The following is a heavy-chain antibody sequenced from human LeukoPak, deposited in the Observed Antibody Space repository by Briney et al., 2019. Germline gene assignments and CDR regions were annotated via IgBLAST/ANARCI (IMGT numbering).Heavy chain of an antibody. V-gene: IGHV1-46*01. CDR2: INPSGGST. D-gene: IGHD4-23*01. Sequence: PVASVKVSCKASGYTFTRYYMHWVRQAPGQGLEWMGIINPSGGSTSYAQKFQGRVTMTRDMSTSTVYMELSSLRSEDTAVYYCARALDGGNSLDYWGQGTLVTVSS. CDR1: GYTFTRYY. J-gene: IGHJ4*02. CDR3: ARALDGGNSLDY.